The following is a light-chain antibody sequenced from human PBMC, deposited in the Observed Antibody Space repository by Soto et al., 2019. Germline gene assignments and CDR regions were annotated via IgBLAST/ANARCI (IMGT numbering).Light chain of an antibody. CDR1: SSDVGGYNY. V-gene: IGLV2-8*01. Sequence: QSALTQPPSASGSPGQSVTISCTGTSSDVGGYNYVSWYQQHPGKAPKLMIYEVSKRPSGVPDRFSGSKSGNTASLTVSGLQAKDEADYYCSSYAGSIYVVFGGGTKLTVL. CDR2: EVS. J-gene: IGLJ2*01. CDR3: SSYAGSIYVV.